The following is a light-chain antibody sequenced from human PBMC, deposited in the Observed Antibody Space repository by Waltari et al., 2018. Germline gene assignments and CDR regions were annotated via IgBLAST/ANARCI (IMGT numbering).Light chain of an antibody. V-gene: IGKV1-39*01. J-gene: IGKJ3*01. Sequence: DIQMTQSPSSLSASVGDTVNLTCRTSQTVTTFLHWYQQKPGKAPKLLIFAATSLHTGVPSRVSGSGSGTEFTLTITDLQPEDFATYCGQRNFLIPGVTFGPGTTV. CDR3: QRNFLIPGVT. CDR1: QTVTTF. CDR2: AAT.